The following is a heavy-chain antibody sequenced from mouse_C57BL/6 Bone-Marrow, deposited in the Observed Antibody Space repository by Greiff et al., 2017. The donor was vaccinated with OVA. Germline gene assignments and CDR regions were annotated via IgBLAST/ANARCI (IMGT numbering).Heavy chain of an antibody. V-gene: IGHV2-5*01. CDR1: GFSLTSYG. Sequence: VQLQESGPGLVQPSQSLSITCTVSGFSLTSYGVHWVRQSPGKGLEWLGVIWRGGSTDYNAAFMSRLSITKDNSKSHVLFKMNSLQADDTARYYCATGSFHWYFDVWGTGTTVTVSS. J-gene: IGHJ1*03. CDR3: ATGSFHWYFDV. CDR2: IWRGGST. D-gene: IGHD1-1*01.